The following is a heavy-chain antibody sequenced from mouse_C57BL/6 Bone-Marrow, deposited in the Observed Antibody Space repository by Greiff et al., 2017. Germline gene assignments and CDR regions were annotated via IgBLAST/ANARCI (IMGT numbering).Heavy chain of an antibody. CDR3: AREGRGYYFDD. J-gene: IGHJ2*01. V-gene: IGHV5-12*01. Sequence: EVMLVESGGGLVQPGGSLKLSCAASGFTFSDYYMYWVRQTPEKRLEWVAYISNGGGSTYYPDTVKGRFTISRDNAKNTLYLQMSRLKAEGKAMYYCAREGRGYYFDDWGQGTTLTVSS. CDR2: ISNGGGST. CDR1: GFTFSDYY.